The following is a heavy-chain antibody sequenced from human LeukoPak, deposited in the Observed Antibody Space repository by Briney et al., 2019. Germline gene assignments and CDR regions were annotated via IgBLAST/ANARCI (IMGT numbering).Heavy chain of an antibody. V-gene: IGHV1-2*02. D-gene: IGHD1-26*01. CDR3: AISGGYWAWAH. Sequence: ASVKVSCKASGGTFSSYAISWVRQAPRQGLEWMGWINPNSGGTNYAQKFQGRVTMTRDTSISTAYMELSRLRSDDTAVYYCAISGGYWAWAHWGQGTLVTVSS. CDR2: INPNSGGT. J-gene: IGHJ4*02. CDR1: GGTFSSYA.